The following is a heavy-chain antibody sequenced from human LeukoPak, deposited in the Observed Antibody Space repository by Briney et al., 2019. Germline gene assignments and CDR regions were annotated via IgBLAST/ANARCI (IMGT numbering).Heavy chain of an antibody. CDR1: GYTFTSYG. Sequence: ASVKGSCKASGYTFTSYGISWVRQAPGQGLEWMGWISAYNGNTNYAQKLQGRVTMTTDTSTSTAYMELRSLRSDDTAVYYCGIVVVPAATPMDVWGKGTTVTVSS. CDR2: ISAYNGNT. V-gene: IGHV1-18*01. CDR3: GIVVVPAATPMDV. J-gene: IGHJ6*03. D-gene: IGHD2-2*02.